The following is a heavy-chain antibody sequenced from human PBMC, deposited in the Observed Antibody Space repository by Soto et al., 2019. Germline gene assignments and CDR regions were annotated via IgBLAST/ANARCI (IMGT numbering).Heavy chain of an antibody. D-gene: IGHD1-26*01. Sequence: QVQLVQSGAEVKKPGASVKVSCKASGYTFTSYGITWVRQAPGQGLEWMGWISADNGNTKYAQKLQGRVTMTTDTSTSTAYMELRRLRSDDTAVYYCARDLGGSYYAPVDYWGQGTLVTVSS. CDR3: ARDLGGSYYAPVDY. CDR1: GYTFTSYG. V-gene: IGHV1-18*01. J-gene: IGHJ4*02. CDR2: ISADNGNT.